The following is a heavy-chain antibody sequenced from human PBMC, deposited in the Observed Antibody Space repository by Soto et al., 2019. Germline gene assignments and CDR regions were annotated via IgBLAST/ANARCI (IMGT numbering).Heavy chain of an antibody. J-gene: IGHJ5*02. CDR1: GGTFSSYA. CDR2: IIPIFGTA. V-gene: IGHV1-69*13. D-gene: IGHD3-22*01. CDR3: ARDDYDGSGYHHNNWFNP. Sequence: SSVQVSCKASGGTFSSYAISWVRQAPGQGLEWMGGIIPIFGTANYAQKFQGRVTITADESTSTAYMELSSLRSEDTAVYYCARDDYDGSGYHHNNWFNPWGQGTLVTVSS.